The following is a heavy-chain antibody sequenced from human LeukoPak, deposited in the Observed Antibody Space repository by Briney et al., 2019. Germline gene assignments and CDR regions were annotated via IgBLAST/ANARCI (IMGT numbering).Heavy chain of an antibody. CDR3: ARDRYSSGWYVGAFDI. J-gene: IGHJ3*02. V-gene: IGHV1-46*01. Sequence: ASVKVSCKASGYTFTSYYMHWVRQAPGQGLEGMGIINPSGGSTSYAQKFQGKVTMTRDTSTSTVYMELSSLRSEDTAVYYGARDRYSSGWYVGAFDIWGQGTMVTVSS. CDR2: INPSGGST. D-gene: IGHD6-19*01. CDR1: GYTFTSYY.